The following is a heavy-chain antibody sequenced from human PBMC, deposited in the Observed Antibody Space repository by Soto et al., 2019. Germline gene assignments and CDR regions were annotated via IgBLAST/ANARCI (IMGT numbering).Heavy chain of an antibody. CDR2: ISGSGGST. CDR3: AKGITIFGVVIIPDPVDY. Sequence: GGSLRLSCAASGFTFSSYAMSWVRQAPGKGLEWVSAISGSGGSTYYADSVKGRFTISRDNSKNTLYLQMNSLRAEDTAVYYCAKGITIFGVVIIPDPVDYWGQGTLVTVSS. D-gene: IGHD3-3*01. CDR1: GFTFSSYA. V-gene: IGHV3-23*01. J-gene: IGHJ4*02.